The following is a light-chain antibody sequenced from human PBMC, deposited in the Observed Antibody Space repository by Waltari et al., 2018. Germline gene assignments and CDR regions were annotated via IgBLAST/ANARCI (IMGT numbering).Light chain of an antibody. J-gene: IGKJ2*01. V-gene: IGKV3-20*01. CDR2: GTS. CDR1: QSVSSNY. Sequence: EIVLTQSPGTLSLSPGETAPLSCRASQSVSSNYLAGYQHEPGQAPSLLIYGTSNRASDIPDRFSGSGSGTDFTLTITSLEPEDCVVYYCQQYGSSFPYAFGQGTKLEIK. CDR3: QQYGSSFPYA.